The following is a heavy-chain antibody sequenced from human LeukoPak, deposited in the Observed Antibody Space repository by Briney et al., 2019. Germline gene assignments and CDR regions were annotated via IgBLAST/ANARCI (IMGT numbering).Heavy chain of an antibody. J-gene: IGHJ4*02. CDR2: TSSTSSYK. CDR1: GFTFSSYG. V-gene: IGHV3-21*01. CDR3: ARGVYDILAGYRPYFLDY. D-gene: IGHD3-9*01. Sequence: GGSLRLSCAASGFTFSSYGMHWVRQAPGKGLEWLSSTSSTSSYKYYADSVKGRFTVSRDNAKNSLYLQMNNLRAEDTAVYYCARGVYDILAGYRPYFLDYWGQGTLVTVSS.